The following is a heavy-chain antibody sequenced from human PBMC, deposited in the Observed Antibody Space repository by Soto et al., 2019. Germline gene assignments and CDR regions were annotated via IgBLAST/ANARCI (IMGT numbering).Heavy chain of an antibody. Sequence: QVQLQESGPGLVKPSETLSLTCTVSGGSISSGGYYWTWIRQHPGKGLEWIGYIYYSGSTYYNPSLKSRLTMSVDTSKNQFSRKLYSVTAADTAVYYCARVDSGGYAYFDYWGQGTLVTVSS. J-gene: IGHJ4*02. CDR3: ARVDSGGYAYFDY. D-gene: IGHD5-12*01. CDR1: GGSISSGGYY. CDR2: IYYSGST. V-gene: IGHV4-31*03.